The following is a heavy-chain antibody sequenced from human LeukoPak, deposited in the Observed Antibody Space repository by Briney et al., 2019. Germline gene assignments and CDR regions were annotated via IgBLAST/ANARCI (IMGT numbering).Heavy chain of an antibody. CDR2: IYTDGIT. D-gene: IGHD3-16*01. V-gene: IGHV4-61*02. J-gene: IGHJ4*02. CDR1: GASISANNYY. Sequence: SETLSLTCNVSGASISANNYYWTWIRQPAGKGLEWIGRIYTDGITNYSPSLKSRVSILLDKPKNQFSLKLTSMTAADTAVYYCARFAFSSLRLDYWGREALASVSS. CDR3: ARFAFSSLRLDY.